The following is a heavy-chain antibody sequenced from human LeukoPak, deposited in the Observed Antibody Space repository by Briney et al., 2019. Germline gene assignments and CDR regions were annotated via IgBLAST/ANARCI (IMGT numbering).Heavy chain of an antibody. D-gene: IGHD2-2*01. CDR1: GGTFSSYA. Sequence: SVKVSCKASGGTFSSYAISWVRQAPGQGLEWMGGIIPIFGTANYAQKFQGRVTITTDESTSTAYMELSSLRSEDTAVYYCARDGESGVKVPAANWFDPWGQGTLVTVSS. CDR2: IIPIFGTA. J-gene: IGHJ5*02. CDR3: ARDGESGVKVPAANWFDP. V-gene: IGHV1-69*05.